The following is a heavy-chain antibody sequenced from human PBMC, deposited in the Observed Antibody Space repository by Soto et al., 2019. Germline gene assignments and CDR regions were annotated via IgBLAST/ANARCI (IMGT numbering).Heavy chain of an antibody. Sequence: EVQLLDSGGGVVQPGGSLRLSCAASGFTFSSYAMNWVRQAPGKGQEWVSVISGSGDSTYYADSVKGRFTISRDNSKNTLYLQMNSLRTEDTAVYYCARRGPGTYFDYWGQGTLVTVSS. CDR3: ARRGPGTYFDY. D-gene: IGHD6-13*01. V-gene: IGHV3-23*01. CDR2: ISGSGDST. J-gene: IGHJ4*02. CDR1: GFTFSSYA.